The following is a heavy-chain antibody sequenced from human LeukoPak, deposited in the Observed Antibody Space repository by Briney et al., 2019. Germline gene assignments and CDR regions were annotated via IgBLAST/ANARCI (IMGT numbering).Heavy chain of an antibody. CDR2: ISYDGSNK. D-gene: IGHD3-22*01. Sequence: PGGSLRLSCAASGFTFSSYGMHWVRQAPGEGLEWVAVISYDGSNKYYADSVKGRFTISRDTSKNTLYLQMNSLRAEDTAVYYCARDTYYYDSSGYYAIDSWGQGTLVTVS. V-gene: IGHV3-30*03. CDR1: GFTFSSYG. CDR3: ARDTYYYDSSGYYAIDS. J-gene: IGHJ4*02.